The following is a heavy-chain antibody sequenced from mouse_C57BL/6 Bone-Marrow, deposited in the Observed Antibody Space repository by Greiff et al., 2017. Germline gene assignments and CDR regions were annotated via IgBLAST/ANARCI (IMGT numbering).Heavy chain of an antibody. CDR3: ARQEYGNFYYFDD. J-gene: IGHJ2*01. Sequence: EVKLMESGGGLVKPGGSLKLSCAASGFNFSDYGMHWVRQAPEKGLEWVAYISSGSSTIYYADTVKGRFTISRDNAKNTLFLQMTSLRSEDTAMYYCARQEYGNFYYFDDWGQGTTLTVSS. V-gene: IGHV5-17*01. CDR1: GFNFSDYG. CDR2: ISSGSSTI. D-gene: IGHD2-10*02.